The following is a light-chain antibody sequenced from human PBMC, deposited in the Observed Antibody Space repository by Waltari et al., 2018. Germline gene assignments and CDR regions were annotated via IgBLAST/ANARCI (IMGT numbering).Light chain of an antibody. Sequence: EIVMTQSPDTLSVAPGERVTLSCGASQSVPTNLAWYQQKPGQPPRLLIYVASTRATGVPARFSGSGSGTEFTLTISSLESEDFAVYYCQQYSNWPYTFGQGTKLEIK. CDR2: VAS. J-gene: IGKJ2*01. CDR1: QSVPTN. CDR3: QQYSNWPYT. V-gene: IGKV3-15*01.